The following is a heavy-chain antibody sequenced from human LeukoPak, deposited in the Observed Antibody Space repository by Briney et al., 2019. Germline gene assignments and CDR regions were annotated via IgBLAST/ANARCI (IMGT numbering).Heavy chain of an antibody. Sequence: ASVKVSCKASGYTFTSYGISWVRQAPGQGLEWTGWISAYNGNTNYAQKLQGRVTMTTDTSTSTAYMELRSLRSDDTAVYYCARDRRATTHFDYWGQGTLVTVSS. CDR1: GYTFTSYG. D-gene: IGHD1-26*01. CDR3: ARDRRATTHFDY. V-gene: IGHV1-18*01. CDR2: ISAYNGNT. J-gene: IGHJ4*02.